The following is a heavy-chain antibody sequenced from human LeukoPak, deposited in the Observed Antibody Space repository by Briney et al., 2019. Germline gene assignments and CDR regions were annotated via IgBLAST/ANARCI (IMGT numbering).Heavy chain of an antibody. V-gene: IGHV3-20*04. CDR3: AGARYNWNDGAYDY. J-gene: IGHJ4*02. D-gene: IGHD1-1*01. CDR1: GFTFDDYG. CDR2: INWNGGST. Sequence: RTGGSLRLSCAASGFTFDDYGMSWVRQAPGKGLEWVSGINWNGGSTGYADSVKGRFTISRDNAKNSLYLQMNSLRAEDTALYYCAGARYNWNDGAYDYWGQGTLVTVSS.